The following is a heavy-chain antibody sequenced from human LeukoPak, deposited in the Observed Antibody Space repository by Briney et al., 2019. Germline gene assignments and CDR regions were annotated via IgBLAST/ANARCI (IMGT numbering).Heavy chain of an antibody. D-gene: IGHD2/OR15-2a*01. Sequence: GGSLRLSCAASGFTFSNYAMNWVRQAPGKGLEWVSAISGSGGSTYYANSVKGRFTISRDNSRNTLYLQMNSLRAEDTAVYYCAKGQVFPWDYWRQGALVTVSS. CDR1: GFTFSNYA. CDR3: AKGQVFPWDY. CDR2: ISGSGGST. V-gene: IGHV3-23*01. J-gene: IGHJ4*02.